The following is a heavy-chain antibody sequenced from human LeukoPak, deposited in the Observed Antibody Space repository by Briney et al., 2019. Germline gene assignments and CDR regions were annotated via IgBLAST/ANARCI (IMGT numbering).Heavy chain of an antibody. CDR1: GFSLNTRGVG. V-gene: IGHV2-5*02. CDR2: IYWDDDR. Sequence: ESGPTLVNPTQTLTLTCTFSGFSLNTRGVGVGWIRQPPGRALEWLALIYWDDDRRDSPSLKSRLTITKDTSKNEVVLTMTNMDPVDTATYYCAHRKNYYDSSVFDYWGQGTLVTVSS. D-gene: IGHD3-22*01. J-gene: IGHJ4*02. CDR3: AHRKNYYDSSVFDY.